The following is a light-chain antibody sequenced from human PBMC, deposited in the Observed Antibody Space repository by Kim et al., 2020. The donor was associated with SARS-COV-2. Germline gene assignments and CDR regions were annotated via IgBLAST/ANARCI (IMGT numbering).Light chain of an antibody. CDR1: QSVSCSY. J-gene: IGKJ1*01. CDR3: KQYGSSPRT. Sequence: PPGERASLSCRASQSVSCSYLAWYQQKPGQAPRLLIDGASSRAPSIPVRFSGSGSETDFTLTISRLEPEDFAVYCCKQYGSSPRTFGQGTKVAIK. V-gene: IGKV3-20*01. CDR2: GAS.